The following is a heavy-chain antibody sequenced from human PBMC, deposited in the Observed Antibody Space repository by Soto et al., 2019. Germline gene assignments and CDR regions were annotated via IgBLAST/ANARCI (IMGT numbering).Heavy chain of an antibody. CDR1: GGSISSYY. CDR3: ARPTYNSGSPFDY. V-gene: IGHV4-59*01. D-gene: IGHD1-20*01. CDR2: ISYTGST. Sequence: SETLSLTCSVSGGSISSYYWSWIRRTPGKGLEWIGYISYTGSTNYNPSLRSRVTISVDTSKNQFSLKLSSMTAADTAVYYCARPTYNSGSPFDYWGQGTLVTVSS. J-gene: IGHJ4*02.